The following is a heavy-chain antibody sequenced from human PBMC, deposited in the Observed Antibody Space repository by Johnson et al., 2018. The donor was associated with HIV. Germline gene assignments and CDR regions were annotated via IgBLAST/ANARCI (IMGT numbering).Heavy chain of an antibody. D-gene: IGHD1-26*01. CDR2: INWNGGST. CDR1: GFNFDDYG. V-gene: IGHV3-20*04. CDR3: ARGGSGSYWGYLTDAFDI. Sequence: VQVVESGGGLVQPGRSLRLSCAASGFNFDDYGMSWVRQAPGKGLEWVSGINWNGGSTGYADSVKGRFTISRDNARNSLYVQMNSLRAEDTALYFCARGGSGSYWGYLTDAFDIWGQGTMVTVSS. J-gene: IGHJ3*02.